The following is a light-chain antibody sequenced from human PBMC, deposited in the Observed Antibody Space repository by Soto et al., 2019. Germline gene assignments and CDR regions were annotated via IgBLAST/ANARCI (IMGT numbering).Light chain of an antibody. V-gene: IGKV2-28*01. CDR2: LGS. Sequence: IVMPQSPLSLPVTPGEPASISCRSSQSLLHSNGYNYLDWYLQKPGQSPQLLIYLGSNRASGVPDRFSGSGSGTDCTLKISRVEAEDVGVYYCIQALQTPFTFGPRTKVDIK. CDR1: QSLLHSNGYNY. J-gene: IGKJ3*01. CDR3: IQALQTPFT.